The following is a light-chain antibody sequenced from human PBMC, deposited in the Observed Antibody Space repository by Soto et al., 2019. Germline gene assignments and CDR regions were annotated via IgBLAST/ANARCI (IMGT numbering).Light chain of an antibody. V-gene: IGKV1-5*01. J-gene: IGKJ1*01. CDR2: DAS. CDR3: QHYNSYPWT. Sequence: DIQMTQSPSTLSASIGDRVTITCRASQSISRWVAWYQQKPGEAPKVLIWDASSLQRGVPSRFSGSGSGTEFTLTITSLQPDDFATYFCQHYNSYPWTFGQGTKVDIK. CDR1: QSISRW.